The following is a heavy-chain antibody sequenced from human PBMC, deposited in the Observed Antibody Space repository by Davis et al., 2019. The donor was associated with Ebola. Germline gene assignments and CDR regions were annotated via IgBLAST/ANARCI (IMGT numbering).Heavy chain of an antibody. CDR3: ARTFHGSTGGAFDI. CDR2: IDWTDDK. D-gene: IGHD4-17*01. J-gene: IGHJ3*02. Sequence: SGPTLVKPTQTLTLTCTLSGFSLSTGGMRVTWIRQPPGRALEWLARIDWTDDKSYSTSLRTRITISKDTSKNQVVLTMTNMDPVDTATYYCARTFHGSTGGAFDIWGHGTMVTVSS. CDR1: GFSLSTGGMR. V-gene: IGHV2-70*04.